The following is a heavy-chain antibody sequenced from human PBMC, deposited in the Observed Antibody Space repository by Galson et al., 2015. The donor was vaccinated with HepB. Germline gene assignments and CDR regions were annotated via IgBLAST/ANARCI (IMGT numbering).Heavy chain of an antibody. D-gene: IGHD4-11*01. V-gene: IGHV3-48*01. Sequence: SLGLSSATSAFTFRTHSMGCALQAQRKGLEWVSGFSSGGDTISYGDSVKGRFTISRDKGKNSVYLQMNSLRVEDTAVYYCARGWRSNSFDYWGQGNQVTVSS. J-gene: IGHJ4*02. CDR3: ARGWRSNSFDY. CDR2: FSSGGDTI. CDR1: AFTFRTHS.